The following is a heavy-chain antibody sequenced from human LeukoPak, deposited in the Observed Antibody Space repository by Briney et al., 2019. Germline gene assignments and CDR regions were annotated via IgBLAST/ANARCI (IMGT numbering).Heavy chain of an antibody. CDR1: GFTFSSYW. D-gene: IGHD3-22*01. J-gene: IGHJ1*01. CDR3: AKGGAYYYDSSGYFQH. CDR2: IKQDGSEK. Sequence: GGSLRLSCAASGFTFSSYWMSWVRQAPGKGLEWVANIKQDGSEKYYVDSVKGRFTISRDNAKNSLYLQMNSLRAEGTAVYYCAKGGAYYYDSSGYFQHWGQGTLVTVSS. V-gene: IGHV3-7*03.